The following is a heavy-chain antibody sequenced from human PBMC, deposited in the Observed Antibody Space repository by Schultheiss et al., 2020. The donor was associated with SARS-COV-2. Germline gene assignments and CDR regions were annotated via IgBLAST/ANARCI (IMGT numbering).Heavy chain of an antibody. V-gene: IGHV3-64*01. CDR1: GFTFSSYA. Sequence: GGSLRLSCAASGFTFSSYAMHWVRQAPGKGLEYVSAISSNGGSTYYANSVKGRFTISRDNSKNTLYLQMGSLRAEDMAVYYCARGGEDFGVVIPQTSYYYYGMDVWGQGTTVTVSS. CDR2: ISSNGGST. D-gene: IGHD3-3*01. CDR3: ARGGEDFGVVIPQTSYYYYGMDV. J-gene: IGHJ6*02.